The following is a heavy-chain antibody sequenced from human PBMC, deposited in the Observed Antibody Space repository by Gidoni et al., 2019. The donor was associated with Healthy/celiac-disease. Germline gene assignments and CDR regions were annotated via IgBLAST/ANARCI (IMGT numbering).Heavy chain of an antibody. CDR1: GGSCSGYH. D-gene: IGHD3-10*01. Sequence: QVQPQQWGAGLLKPSETLSLTCAVHGGSCSGYHWTWIRQPPGKGLEWIGEINHSGSTNYNPSRKWRVTISVDTSKNQFSLKLSSVTAADTAVYYCARCHALWFGELLWYYYYGMDVWGQGNTVTVSS. CDR3: ARCHALWFGELLWYYYYGMDV. J-gene: IGHJ6*02. V-gene: IGHV4-34*01. CDR2: INHSGST.